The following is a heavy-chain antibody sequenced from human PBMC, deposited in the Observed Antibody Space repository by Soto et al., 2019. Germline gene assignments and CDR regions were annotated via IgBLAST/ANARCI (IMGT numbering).Heavy chain of an antibody. J-gene: IGHJ5*02. CDR1: GYSFTSYW. CDR2: IYPGDSDT. V-gene: IGHV5-51*01. D-gene: IGHD5-18*01. Sequence: RGESLKISCKGSGYSFTSYWIGWVRQMPGKGLEWMGIIYPGDSDTRYSPSFQGQVTISADKYISAAYLKWSSLKASDTAMYYCARHRDHSYGFLSRLDPWGQGTPVTVSS. CDR3: ARHRDHSYGFLSRLDP.